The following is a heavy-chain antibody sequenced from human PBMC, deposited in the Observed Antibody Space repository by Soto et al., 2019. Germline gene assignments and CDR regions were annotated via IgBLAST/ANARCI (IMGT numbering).Heavy chain of an antibody. D-gene: IGHD5-12*01. V-gene: IGHV4-38-2*01. CDR3: ARSRGYVPGGY. Sequence: SETLSLTCAVSGYPISSGYYWGWIRQPPGKGLEWIGIIHHSGSTYYNPSLRSRITISVDTSKNQSSLKMPSVTAADTAVYYCARSRGYVPGGYWGQGILVTVSS. J-gene: IGHJ4*02. CDR2: IHHSGST. CDR1: GYPISSGYY.